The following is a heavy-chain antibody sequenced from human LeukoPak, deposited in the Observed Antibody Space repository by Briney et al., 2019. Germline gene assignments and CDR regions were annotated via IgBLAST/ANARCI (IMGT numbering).Heavy chain of an antibody. CDR1: GFTFSGFW. V-gene: IGHV3-53*01. CDR2: IYSGGST. CDR3: ARDRPGGIVGATHWFDP. D-gene: IGHD1-26*01. Sequence: GGSLRLSCAVSGFTFSGFWMSWSPQAPGKGLEWVSVIYSGGSTYYADSVKGRFTISRDNSKNTLYLQMNSLRAEDTAVYYCARDRPGGIVGATHWFDPWGQGTLVTVSS. J-gene: IGHJ5*02.